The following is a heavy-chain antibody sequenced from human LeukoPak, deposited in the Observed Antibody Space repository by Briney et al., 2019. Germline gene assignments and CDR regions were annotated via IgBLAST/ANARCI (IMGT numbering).Heavy chain of an antibody. CDR1: GGSISSYY. Sequence: KPSETLSVTCTVSGGSISSYYCSWIRQPPGKGLEWIGCIYYSGSTNYNPSLKSRVTISVDTSKNQFSLKLSSVTAADTAVYYCARGVLGEQFDYWGQGTLVTVSS. V-gene: IGHV4-59*01. J-gene: IGHJ4*02. D-gene: IGHD3-10*01. CDR3: ARGVLGEQFDY. CDR2: IYYSGST.